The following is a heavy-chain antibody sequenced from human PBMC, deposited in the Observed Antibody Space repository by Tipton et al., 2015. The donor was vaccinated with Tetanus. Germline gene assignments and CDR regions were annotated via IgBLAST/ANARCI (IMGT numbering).Heavy chain of an antibody. CDR1: GDSISRGGYF. V-gene: IGHV4-31*03. CDR3: ARIHDYWSGYFDF. CDR2: IYYSGDT. J-gene: IGHJ4*02. D-gene: IGHD3-3*01. Sequence: TLSLTCTVSGDSISRGGYFWNWIPPRPGEGPEWIGYIYYSGDTYYNPSLKSRVSMSVDTSKNQFSLRLTSVTAADTAVYYCARIHDYWSGYFDFWGQGTPVTVSP.